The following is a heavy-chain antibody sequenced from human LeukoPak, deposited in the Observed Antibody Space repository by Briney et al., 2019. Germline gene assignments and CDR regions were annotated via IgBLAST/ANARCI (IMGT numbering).Heavy chain of an antibody. CDR2: IYSGGST. J-gene: IGHJ6*02. CDR3: ARVDVFSGPFYYYYYGMDV. V-gene: IGHV3-53*01. CDR1: GFTVSSNY. Sequence: TGGSLRLSCAASGFTVSSNYMRWVRQAPGKGLEWVSVIYSGGSTYYADSVKGRFTISRDNSKNTLYLQMNSLRAEDTAVYYCARVDVFSGPFYYYYYGMDVWGQGTTVTVSS. D-gene: IGHD3-10*01.